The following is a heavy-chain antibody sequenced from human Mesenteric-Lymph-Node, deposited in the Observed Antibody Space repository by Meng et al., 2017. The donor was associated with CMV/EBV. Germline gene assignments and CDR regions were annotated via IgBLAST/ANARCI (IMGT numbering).Heavy chain of an antibody. V-gene: IGHV5-51*01. D-gene: IGHD2-2*02. CDR3: ARHIVVVPTAIFDGTRGGDAFDT. CDR2: IYPGDSDA. J-gene: IGHJ3*02. Sequence: GESLKISCKGSGYSFTSNWIGWVRQMPGKGLEWMGIIYPGDSDARYSPSFQGQVTISADKSISTAYLQWSSLKASDTAMYYCARHIVVVPTAIFDGTRGGDAFDTWGRGTMVTVSS. CDR1: GYSFTSNW.